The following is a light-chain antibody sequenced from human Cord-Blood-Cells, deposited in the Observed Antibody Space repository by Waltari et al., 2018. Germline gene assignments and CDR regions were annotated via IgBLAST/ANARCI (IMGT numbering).Light chain of an antibody. Sequence: EIVMTQSPATLSLSPGERATLSCRASQSVSSSYLSWYQQKPGQAPRLLIYGASTRATGIPARFSGSGSGTDFTLTISSLQPEDFAVYYCQQDYNLPLTFGGGTKAEIK. V-gene: IGKV3D-7*01. CDR2: GAS. CDR1: QSVSSSY. J-gene: IGKJ4*01. CDR3: QQDYNLPLT.